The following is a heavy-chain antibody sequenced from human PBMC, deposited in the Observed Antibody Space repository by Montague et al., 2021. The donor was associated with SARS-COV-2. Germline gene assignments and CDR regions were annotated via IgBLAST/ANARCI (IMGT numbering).Heavy chain of an antibody. CDR1: RFTFGDYA. V-gene: IGHV3-9*01. J-gene: IGHJ6*02. D-gene: IGHD3-16*01. CDR3: AKSVTTDYVHFYGLDV. CDR2: ISWNGDSV. Sequence: SLRLSCAASRFTFGDYAMHWVRQAPGKGLEWVSSISWNGDSVDYAASVKGRFTISRDNAKSSLYLQMNSLRPEDTALYYCAKSVTTDYVHFYGLDVWGQGTTVTVSS.